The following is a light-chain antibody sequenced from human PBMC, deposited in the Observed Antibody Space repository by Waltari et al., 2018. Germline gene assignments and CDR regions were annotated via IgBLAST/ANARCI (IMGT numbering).Light chain of an antibody. Sequence: EIQMTQSPSSVSASVGDRVTITCRATQDISGALAWYQQKPGQAPNLLIYAVSTLQSGVPSRFSGSGSGTDFTLTISGLQSEDLATYYCQQGSAFPPTFGHGTKVEIK. J-gene: IGKJ1*01. CDR3: QQGSAFPPT. CDR1: QDISGA. V-gene: IGKV1-12*01. CDR2: AVS.